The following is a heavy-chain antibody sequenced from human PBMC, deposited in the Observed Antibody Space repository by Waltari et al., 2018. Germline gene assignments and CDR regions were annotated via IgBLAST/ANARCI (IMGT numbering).Heavy chain of an antibody. CDR1: GGTFSSYA. CDR2: IIPIFGTA. CDR3: ARDGPYGSGSYYNVGWFDP. D-gene: IGHD3-10*01. V-gene: IGHV1-69*05. Sequence: QVQLVQSGAEVKKPGSSVKVSCKASGGTFSSYAISWVRQAPGQGLEWMGGIIPIFGTATSAQKFQGRVTITTDESTSTAYMELSSLRSEDTAVYYCARDGPYGSGSYYNVGWFDPWGQGTLVTVSS. J-gene: IGHJ5*02.